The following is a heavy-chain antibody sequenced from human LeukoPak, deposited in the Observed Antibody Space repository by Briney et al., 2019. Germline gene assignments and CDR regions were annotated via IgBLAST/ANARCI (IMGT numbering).Heavy chain of an antibody. CDR2: IYWDDDT. Sequence: SGPTLVKPTQTLTLTCTFSGFSLSTSGVSVGWIRQPPGKALEWLALIYWDDDTRYSPSLKSRLAITKDTSKNQVVLTTTNMDPVDTATYYCAHIGSDSSSWYFLDYWGQGTLVTVSS. J-gene: IGHJ4*02. V-gene: IGHV2-5*02. CDR1: GFSLSTSGVS. D-gene: IGHD6-13*01. CDR3: AHIGSDSSSWYFLDY.